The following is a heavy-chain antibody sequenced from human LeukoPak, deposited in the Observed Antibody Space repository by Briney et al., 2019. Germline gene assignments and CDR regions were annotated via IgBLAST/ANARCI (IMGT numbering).Heavy chain of an antibody. CDR1: GFTFSDYY. CDR2: ISSSGSTI. Sequence: GGSLRLSCAASGFTFSDYYMSWIRQAPGKGLEWVSYISSSGSTIYYADSVKGRFTISRDNAKNSLYLQMNSLRAEDTAVYYCVKGLGVVIDFLVFDNWGQGTLVTVSS. V-gene: IGHV3-11*04. CDR3: VKGLGVVIDFLVFDN. D-gene: IGHD3-3*01. J-gene: IGHJ4*02.